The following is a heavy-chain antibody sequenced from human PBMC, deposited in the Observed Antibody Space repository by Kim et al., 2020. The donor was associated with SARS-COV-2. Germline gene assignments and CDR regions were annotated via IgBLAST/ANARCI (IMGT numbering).Heavy chain of an antibody. CDR2: IYYSGST. J-gene: IGHJ6*02. Sequence: ETLSLTCTVSGGSISSYYWSWIRQPPGKGLEWIGYIYYSGSTNYNPSLKSRVTISVDTSKNQFSLKLSSVTAADTAVYYCASLSGAGYNPYYYNGMDVWGQGTTVTVSS. CDR1: GGSISSYY. CDR3: ASLSGAGYNPYYYNGMDV. V-gene: IGHV4-59*08. D-gene: IGHD5-12*01.